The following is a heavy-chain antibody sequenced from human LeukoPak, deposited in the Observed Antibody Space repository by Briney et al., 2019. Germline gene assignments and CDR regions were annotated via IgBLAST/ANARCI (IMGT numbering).Heavy chain of an antibody. V-gene: IGHV1-3*01. CDR2: INAGNGNT. D-gene: IGHD4-17*01. CDR3: ATGLITDYDFDY. J-gene: IGHJ4*02. Sequence: ASVKVSCKASGYTFTSYAMHWVRQAPGQRLEWMGWINAGNGNTKYSQKFQGRVTITRDTSASTAYMELSSLRSEDTAVYYCATGLITDYDFDYWGRGTLVTVSS. CDR1: GYTFTSYA.